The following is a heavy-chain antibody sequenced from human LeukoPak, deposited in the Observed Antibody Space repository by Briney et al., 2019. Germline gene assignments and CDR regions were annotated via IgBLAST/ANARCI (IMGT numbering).Heavy chain of an antibody. J-gene: IGHJ5*02. CDR3: ARGYSTVTYNWFDP. CDR2: INHSGST. Sequence: SETLSVTCAVYGESFSGYYWSWIRQPPGNGLEWIGEINHSGSTNYNPPLKSRVTISGDTSKKQFSLKLNSVTAADTAVYYCARGYSTVTYNWFDPWGQGTLVTVSS. CDR1: GESFSGYY. D-gene: IGHD4-17*01. V-gene: IGHV4-34*01.